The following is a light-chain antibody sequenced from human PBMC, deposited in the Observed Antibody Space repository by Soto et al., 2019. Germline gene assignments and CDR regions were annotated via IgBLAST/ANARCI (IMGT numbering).Light chain of an antibody. CDR2: RNN. V-gene: IGLV1-47*01. J-gene: IGLJ3*02. Sequence: QSVLTQPPSASGTPGQRVTISCSGSSSNIGRNYGYWYQQVPGTAPKLLISRNNQRPSGVPDRFSGSNSGTSASLAITGLLSDDEADYYCAAWDASLSAWVFGGGTKLTVL. CDR1: SSNIGRNY. CDR3: AAWDASLSAWV.